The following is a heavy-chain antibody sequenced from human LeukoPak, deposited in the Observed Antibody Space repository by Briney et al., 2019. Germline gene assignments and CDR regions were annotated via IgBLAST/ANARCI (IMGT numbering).Heavy chain of an antibody. J-gene: IGHJ3*02. Sequence: ASVKVSCKASGYTFTSYDINWVRRATGQGLEWMGWMNPNSGNTGYAQKFQGRVTMTRNTSISTAYMELSSLRSEDTAVYYCARRDIVVVPAATRPSDAFDIWGQGTMVTVSS. CDR2: MNPNSGNT. CDR1: GYTFTSYD. D-gene: IGHD2-2*01. V-gene: IGHV1-8*01. CDR3: ARRDIVVVPAATRPSDAFDI.